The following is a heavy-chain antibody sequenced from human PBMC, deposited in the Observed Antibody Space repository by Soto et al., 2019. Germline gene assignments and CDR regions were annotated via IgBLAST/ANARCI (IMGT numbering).Heavy chain of an antibody. CDR3: ARGDYWTGGYPFPYFDY. D-gene: IGHD2-8*02. CDR1: GYSFTGYY. V-gene: IGHV1-2*02. J-gene: IGHJ4*02. CDR2: INPDSGAT. Sequence: HEHLVQSGAEVKRPGASLKVSCKASGYSFTGYYIHWVRQAPGQGLEWMGWINPDSGATNYAQNFQGRVTLTSDTSNSTASMDLTSLTSDDTAVYCCARGDYWTGGYPFPYFDYWGQGTLVIVSS.